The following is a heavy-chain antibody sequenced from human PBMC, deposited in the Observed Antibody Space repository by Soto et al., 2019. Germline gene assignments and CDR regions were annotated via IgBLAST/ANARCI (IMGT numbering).Heavy chain of an antibody. CDR2: IIPIFGTA. CDR1: GGTFSSYA. J-gene: IGHJ6*02. V-gene: IGHV1-69*13. D-gene: IGHD6-13*01. CDR3: ARVKQHMVLGYYGMDV. Sequence: SVKVSCKASGGTFSSYAISWVRQAPGQGLEWMGGIIPIFGTANYAQKLQGRVTITADESTSTAYMELSSLRSEDTAVYYCARVKQHMVLGYYGMDVWGQGPTVTVYS.